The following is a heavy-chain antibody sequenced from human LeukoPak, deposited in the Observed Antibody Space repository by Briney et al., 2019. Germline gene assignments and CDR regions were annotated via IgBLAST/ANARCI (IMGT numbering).Heavy chain of an antibody. V-gene: IGHV3-23*01. CDR2: ISGSDDST. CDR3: AKGALWDYFDF. D-gene: IGHD7-27*01. J-gene: IGHJ4*02. CDR1: GFIFSSYG. Sequence: GGSLRLSCAACGFIFSSYGMNWVRQAPGKGLEWVSSISGSDDSTYYADSVKGRFTISRDISKNTLHLQMNSLRAEDTAIYYCAKGALWDYFDFWGQGTLVTVSS.